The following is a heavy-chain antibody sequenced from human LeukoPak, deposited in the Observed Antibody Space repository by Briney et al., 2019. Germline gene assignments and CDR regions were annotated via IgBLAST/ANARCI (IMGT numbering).Heavy chain of an antibody. Sequence: PSETLSLTCTVSGGSITSDNYYWSWIRQPAGKGLEWIGRIYSSGSTNYNPSLKSRVTMSVDTSKNQFSLKLSSVTAADTAVYYCAREGPPNDYWGQGTLVTVSS. CDR1: GGSITSDNYY. J-gene: IGHJ4*02. V-gene: IGHV4-61*02. CDR3: AREGPPNDY. CDR2: IYSSGST.